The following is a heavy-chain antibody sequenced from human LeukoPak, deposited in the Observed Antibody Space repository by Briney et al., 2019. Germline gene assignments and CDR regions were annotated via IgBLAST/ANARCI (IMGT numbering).Heavy chain of an antibody. CDR1: GGSFSGYY. CDR3: ARGRLRFPFDY. Sequence: SETLSLTCAVYGGSFSGYYWSWIRQPPGKGLEWIGEINRSGSTNYNPSLKSRVTISVDTSKNQFSLKLSSVTAEDTAVYYCARGRLRFPFDYWGQGTLVTVSS. CDR2: INRSGST. D-gene: IGHD4-17*01. J-gene: IGHJ4*02. V-gene: IGHV4-34*01.